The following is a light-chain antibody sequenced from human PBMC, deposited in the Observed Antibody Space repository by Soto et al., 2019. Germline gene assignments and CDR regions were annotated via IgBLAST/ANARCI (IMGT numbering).Light chain of an antibody. J-gene: IGKJ4*01. V-gene: IGKV1-9*01. CDR1: QGISSY. CDR3: QHLNGYPQT. Sequence: QSPSSLSASVGDRVTITCRASQGISSYLVWYQQKPGKAPKLLIYAASTLQSGVPSRFSGSGSGTDFTLTISSLQPEDFATYYCQHLNGYPQTFGGGTKVEIK. CDR2: AAS.